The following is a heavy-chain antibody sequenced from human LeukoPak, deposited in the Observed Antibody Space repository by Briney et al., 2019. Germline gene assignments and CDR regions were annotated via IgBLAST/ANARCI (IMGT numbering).Heavy chain of an antibody. V-gene: IGHV3-33*03. CDR1: GFTFSGLG. CDR2: IWYDGSNK. D-gene: IGHD7-27*01. Sequence: PGKSLRLSCAASGFTFSGLGMHWVRQAPGKGLEWVAVIWYDGSNKYYADSVKGRFTISRDNSKNTLYLEMSGLRDEDTAVYYCAKDGPNWGGDLDCWGQGTLVTVPS. CDR3: AKDGPNWGGDLDC. J-gene: IGHJ4*02.